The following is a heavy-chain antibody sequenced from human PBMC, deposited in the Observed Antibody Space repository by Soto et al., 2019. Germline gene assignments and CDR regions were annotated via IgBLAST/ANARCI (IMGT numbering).Heavy chain of an antibody. CDR2: IYYRGNA. CDR3: ARQIAATWFDP. CDR1: DDSINSDKYY. J-gene: IGHJ5*02. D-gene: IGHD6-6*01. Sequence: SETLSLTCSVSDDSINSDKYYWGWIRQPPGKGLEWIGSIYYRGNAYYSPSFQGQVTISADKSISTAYLQWSSLKASDTAMYYCARQIAATWFDPWGQGTLVTVSS. V-gene: IGHV4-39*07.